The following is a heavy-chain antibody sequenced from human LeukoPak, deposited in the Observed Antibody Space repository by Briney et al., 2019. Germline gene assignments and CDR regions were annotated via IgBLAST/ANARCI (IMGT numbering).Heavy chain of an antibody. D-gene: IGHD3-10*01. J-gene: IGHJ6*03. CDR2: IYSGDSDT. Sequence: PWEALKISCECSGYSFTSYWIGWVRRMPRKGLEWRGIIYSGDSDTRYSPSFQGQVTISADKSISTAYLHWSSLKATDVAMYYCARWLPITSPYYYYYDMDVWGKRNTVTVSS. CDR1: GYSFTSYW. CDR3: ARWLPITSPYYYYYDMDV. V-gene: IGHV5-51*01.